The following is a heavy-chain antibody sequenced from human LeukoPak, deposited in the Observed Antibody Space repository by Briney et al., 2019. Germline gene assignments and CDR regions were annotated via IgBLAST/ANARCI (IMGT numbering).Heavy chain of an antibody. CDR3: ARRAGAYSHPYDY. V-gene: IGHV3-23*01. D-gene: IGHD4/OR15-4a*01. CDR1: GFTFSSYA. Sequence: PGGSLRLTCAVSGFTFSSYAINWVRQAPGKGLEWVSAISGSGVNTDHADSVKGRFTISRDNSKNTLYLQMNSLRVEDTAVYYCARRAGAYSHPYDYWGQGTLVTVSS. J-gene: IGHJ4*02. CDR2: ISGSGVNT.